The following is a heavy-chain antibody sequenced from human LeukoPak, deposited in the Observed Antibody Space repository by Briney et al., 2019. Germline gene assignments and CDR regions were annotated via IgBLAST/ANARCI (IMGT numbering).Heavy chain of an antibody. J-gene: IGHJ6*03. CDR1: PGSMDSGLYY. D-gene: IGHD5/OR15-5a*01. CDR3: ARETKDIYSPSWGLYDTYYYVDA. Sequence: PSETLSLTCAVSPGSMDSGLYYWTRIRQPGGKGLEWIGRISNSGGTAYNPSLRSRVTITLDTSNNHLSLKVTSVTAADTAVYYCARETKDIYSPSWGLYDTYYYVDAWGKGTTVTVSS. V-gene: IGHV4-61*02. CDR2: ISNSGGT.